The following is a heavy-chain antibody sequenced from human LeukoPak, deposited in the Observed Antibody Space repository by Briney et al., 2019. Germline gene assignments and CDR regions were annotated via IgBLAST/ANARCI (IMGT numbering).Heavy chain of an antibody. Sequence: ASVKVSCKASGGTFNSYAITWVRQAPGQGLEWMGGIIPMFGTANNAQKFQGRVTITADESTSTAYMELSSLRSEDTAVYYCARFAVHRRITVAGQFGLDYWGQGTLVSVSS. CDR2: IIPMFGTA. CDR3: ARFAVHRRITVAGQFGLDY. D-gene: IGHD6-19*01. CDR1: GGTFNSYA. V-gene: IGHV1-69*13. J-gene: IGHJ4*02.